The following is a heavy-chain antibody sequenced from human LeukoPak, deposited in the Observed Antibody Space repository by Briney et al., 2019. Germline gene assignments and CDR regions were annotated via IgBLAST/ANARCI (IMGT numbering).Heavy chain of an antibody. CDR2: IYYSGST. D-gene: IGHD2-8*01. CDR3: ARENGQGGYTWFDP. V-gene: IGHV4-59*01. CDR1: GGSISSYY. Sequence: SETLSLTCTVSGGSISSYYWSWIRQPPGKGLEWIGYIYYSGSTNYNPSLKSRVTISVDTSKNQFSLKLSSVTAADTAVYYCARENGQGGYTWFDPWGQGTLVTVSS. J-gene: IGHJ5*02.